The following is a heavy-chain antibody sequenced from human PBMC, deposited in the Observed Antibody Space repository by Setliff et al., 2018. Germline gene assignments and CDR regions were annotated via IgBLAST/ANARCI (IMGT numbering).Heavy chain of an antibody. V-gene: IGHV3-15*03. J-gene: IGHJ6*02. CDR1: GFTCSNAW. CDR2: IKSKANGGTT. D-gene: IGHD4-17*01. Sequence: GGSLRLSCAASGFTCSNAWMSWVRQAPGKGLEWVGRIKSKANGGTTDYAAPVKGRFTISRVDSKNTLYLQMNSLRAEDTAVYYCAKGRDYGDYYYYYGMDVWGQGTTVTVSS. CDR3: AKGRDYGDYYYYYGMDV.